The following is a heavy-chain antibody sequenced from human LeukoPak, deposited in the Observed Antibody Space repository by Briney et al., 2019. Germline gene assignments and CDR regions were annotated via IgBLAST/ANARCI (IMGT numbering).Heavy chain of an antibody. J-gene: IGHJ4*02. D-gene: IGHD3-22*01. CDR2: ISGSGGST. CDR1: GFTFSSYA. V-gene: IGHV3-23*01. CDR3: AKAINYYDSSGYSPY. Sequence: PGGSLRLSCAASGFTFSSYAMSWVRQAPGKGLEWVSAISGSGGSTYYADSVKGRFTISRDNSKNTLYLQMNSLRAEDTAVYYCAKAINYYDSSGYSPYWGQGTLVTVSS.